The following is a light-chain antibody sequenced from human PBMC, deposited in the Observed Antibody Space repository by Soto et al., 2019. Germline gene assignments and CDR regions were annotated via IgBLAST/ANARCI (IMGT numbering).Light chain of an antibody. CDR1: QSVLYSSNNKNY. CDR3: QPYYSTPPT. CDR2: WAS. J-gene: IGKJ1*01. V-gene: IGKV4-1*01. Sequence: DIVMTQSPDSLAVSLGERATINCKSSQSVLYSSNNKNYLAWYQQKPGQPPKLLIYWASTRESGVPERFSCSGSGTDFTITISSLQAEDVAVYYCQPYYSTPPTFGQGTKVELK.